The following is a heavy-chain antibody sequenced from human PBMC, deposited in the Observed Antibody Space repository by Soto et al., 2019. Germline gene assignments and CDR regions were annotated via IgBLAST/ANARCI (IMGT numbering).Heavy chain of an antibody. CDR3: AKSLDIHYKNWFDP. J-gene: IGHJ5*02. CDR2: ISGSDSRT. D-gene: IGHD4-4*01. V-gene: IGHV3-23*01. CDR1: GFTFSSAA. Sequence: PGXSLRLSCAASGFTFSSAAMNWVRQAPVKGLEWVSIISGSDSRTYYADSVKGRFTVSRDNSKNTLYLDMNSLRAEDTAVYYCAKSLDIHYKNWFDPWGQGTLVTVSS.